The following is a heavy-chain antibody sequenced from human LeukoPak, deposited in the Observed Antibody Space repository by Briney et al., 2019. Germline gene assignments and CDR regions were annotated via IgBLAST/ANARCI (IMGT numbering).Heavy chain of an antibody. D-gene: IGHD3-3*01. J-gene: IGHJ5*02. V-gene: IGHV2-70*04. Sequence: SGPTLVNPTQTLTLTCTFSGFSLRASGMRVSWIRQPPGKALEWLARINWGDDKFYSTSLKTRLNISKDTSKNQVVLTMTNMDPVDTGTYYCARMYYANWFDPWGQGTLVTVSS. CDR2: INWGDDK. CDR3: ARMYYANWFDP. CDR1: GFSLRASGMR.